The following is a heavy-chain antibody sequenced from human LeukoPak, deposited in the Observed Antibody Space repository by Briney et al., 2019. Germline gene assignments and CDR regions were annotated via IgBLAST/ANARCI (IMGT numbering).Heavy chain of an antibody. Sequence: GGSLRLSCAASGFTFSYYAMTWVRQAPGKGLEWVASIGGNGHGTFYPDSVRGRFSIYRDNSNNMMYLQMNSLRVEDTALYHCAKESGNSGTWPQNCFDNWGPGTLVTVSS. CDR1: GFTFSYYA. CDR2: IGGNGHGT. J-gene: IGHJ4*02. V-gene: IGHV3-23*01. CDR3: AKESGNSGTWPQNCFDN. D-gene: IGHD6-13*01.